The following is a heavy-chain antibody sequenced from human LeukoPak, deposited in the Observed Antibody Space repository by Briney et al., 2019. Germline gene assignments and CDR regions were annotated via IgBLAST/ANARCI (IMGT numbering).Heavy chain of an antibody. V-gene: IGHV3-7*01. D-gene: IGHD4-17*01. CDR1: GFTFSSYW. J-gene: IGHJ4*02. CDR3: AREKNDYGDAFDY. Sequence: SGXXLRLSCAASGFTFSSYWMSWVRQAPGKGLEWVANIKQDGSEKYYVDSVKGRFTISRDNAKNSLYLQMNSLRAEDTAVYYCAREKNDYGDAFDYWGQGTLVTVSS. CDR2: IKQDGSEK.